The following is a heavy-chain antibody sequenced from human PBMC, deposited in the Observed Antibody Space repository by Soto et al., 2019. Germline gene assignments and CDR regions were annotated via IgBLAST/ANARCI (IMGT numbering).Heavy chain of an antibody. CDR3: AHRQTTGSGGTFDY. CDR1: GFSLSTSGVG. Sequence: QITLKESGPTLVKPTQTLTLTCTFSGFSLSTSGVGVGWIRQPPGKALEWLALIYWDDDKRYSPSLKSRHTNTKDTSKTQVVHKMHNMDPVDTATYYCAHRQTTGSGGTFDYWGQGTLVTVSS. D-gene: IGHD4-4*01. V-gene: IGHV2-5*02. CDR2: IYWDDDK. J-gene: IGHJ4*02.